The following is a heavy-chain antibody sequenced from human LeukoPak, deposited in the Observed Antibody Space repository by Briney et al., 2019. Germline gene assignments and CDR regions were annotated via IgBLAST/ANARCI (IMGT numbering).Heavy chain of an antibody. V-gene: IGHV4-4*07. D-gene: IGHD5-12*01. CDR1: GGSISSYY. CDR2: IYTSWST. CDR3: AREHDSGYDYRPSYFDY. Sequence: SETLSLTCTVSGGSISSYYWSWIRQPAGKGLEWIGRIYTSWSTNYNPSLKSRVTMSVDTSKNQFSLKLSSVTAADTAVYYCAREHDSGYDYRPSYFDYWGQGTLVTVSS. J-gene: IGHJ4*02.